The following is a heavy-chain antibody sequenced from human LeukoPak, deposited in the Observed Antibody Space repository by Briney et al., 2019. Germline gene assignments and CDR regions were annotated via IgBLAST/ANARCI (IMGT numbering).Heavy chain of an antibody. Sequence: PSETLSLTCAVYGGSFSNYYWSWIRQPPGKGLEWIGEINDSGRINYNPSLMSRVTVSVDTSKNQFSLRLTSVTATGTAVYYCARRWNYGRNYYIDVWGNGATVSVSS. CDR2: INDSGRI. V-gene: IGHV4-34*01. CDR1: GGSFSNYY. CDR3: ARRWNYGRNYYIDV. J-gene: IGHJ6*03. D-gene: IGHD1-7*01.